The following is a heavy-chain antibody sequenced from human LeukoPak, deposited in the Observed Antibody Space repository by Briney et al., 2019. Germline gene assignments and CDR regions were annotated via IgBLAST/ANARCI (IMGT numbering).Heavy chain of an antibody. Sequence: GESLKISCKCSGHSFTTYWISWVRQMPGKGLEWMGRIDPSDSYTNYSPSFQGHVTISADKSFSTAYLQWTSLKASDTAMYYCARHAKAYGSSCDYWGQGTLVTVSS. CDR2: IDPSDSYT. D-gene: IGHD6-13*01. CDR1: GHSFTTYW. J-gene: IGHJ4*02. CDR3: ARHAKAYGSSCDY. V-gene: IGHV5-10-1*01.